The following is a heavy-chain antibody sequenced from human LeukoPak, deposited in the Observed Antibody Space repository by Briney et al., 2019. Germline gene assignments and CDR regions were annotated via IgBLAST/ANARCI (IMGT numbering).Heavy chain of an antibody. CDR3: AAFGGQWLPRGDDAFDI. J-gene: IGHJ3*02. CDR2: INPNSGGT. D-gene: IGHD6-19*01. CDR1: GYTFTGYY. V-gene: IGHV1-2*02. Sequence: ASVKVSCKASGYTFTGYYMHWVRQAPGQGLEWMGWINPNSGGTKYAQKFQGRVTMTSDTPISTAYMELRSLKSDDTAVYYCAAFGGQWLPRGDDAFDIWGQGTMLTVSS.